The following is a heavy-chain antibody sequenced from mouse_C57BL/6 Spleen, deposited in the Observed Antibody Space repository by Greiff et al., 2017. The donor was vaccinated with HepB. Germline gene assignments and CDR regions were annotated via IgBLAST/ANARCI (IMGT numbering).Heavy chain of an antibody. CDR3: ARTDDGFAY. V-gene: IGHV1-69*01. CDR2: IDPSDSYT. D-gene: IGHD2-12*01. J-gene: IGHJ3*01. CDR1: GYTFTSYW. Sequence: QVQLQQPGAELVMPGASVKLSCKASGYTFTSYWTHWVKQRPGQGLEWIGEIDPSDSYTNYNQKFKGKSTLTVDKSSSTAYMQLSSLTSEDSAVYYCARTDDGFAYWGQGTLVTVSA.